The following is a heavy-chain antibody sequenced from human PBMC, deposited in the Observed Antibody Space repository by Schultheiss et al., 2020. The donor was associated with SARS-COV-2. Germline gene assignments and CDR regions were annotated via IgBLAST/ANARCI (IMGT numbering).Heavy chain of an antibody. J-gene: IGHJ4*02. D-gene: IGHD3-3*01. CDR3: ARDQPGIRFLEWSGILY. CDR2: ISYDGSNK. V-gene: IGHV3-30-3*01. CDR1: GFTFSSYA. Sequence: GESLKISCAASGFTFSSYAMHWVRQAPGKGLEWVAVISYDGSNKYYADSVKGRFTISRDNSKNTLYLQMNSLRAEDTAVYYCARDQPGIRFLEWSGILYWGQGTLVTVSS.